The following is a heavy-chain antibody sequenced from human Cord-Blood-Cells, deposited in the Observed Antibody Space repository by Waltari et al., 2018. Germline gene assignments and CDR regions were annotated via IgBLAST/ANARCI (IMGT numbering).Heavy chain of an antibody. Sequence: EVQLVESGGGLVQPGRSLRLSCAASGFTFDDYAMHWVRQAPGKGLEWVSGISWNSGSIGYADSVKGRFTISRDNAKNSLYLQMNSLRAEDTALYYCAKGGESYYDFWSGYLGYFDYWGQGTLVTVSS. D-gene: IGHD3-3*01. V-gene: IGHV3-9*01. CDR1: GFTFDDYA. J-gene: IGHJ4*02. CDR3: AKGGESYYDFWSGYLGYFDY. CDR2: ISWNSGSI.